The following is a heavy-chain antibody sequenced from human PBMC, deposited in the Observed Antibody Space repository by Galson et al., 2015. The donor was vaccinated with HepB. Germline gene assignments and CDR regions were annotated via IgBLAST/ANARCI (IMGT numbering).Heavy chain of an antibody. CDR3: ARDPGYSYGYGFDY. CDR1: GFTFSSYA. D-gene: IGHD5-18*01. J-gene: IGHJ4*02. V-gene: IGHV3-30-3*01. CDR2: ISYDGSNK. Sequence: SLRLSCAASGFTFSSYAMHWVRQAPGKGLEWVAVISYDGSNKYYADSVKGRFTISRDNSKNTLYLQMNSLRAEDTAVYYCARDPGYSYGYGFDYWGQGTLVTVSS.